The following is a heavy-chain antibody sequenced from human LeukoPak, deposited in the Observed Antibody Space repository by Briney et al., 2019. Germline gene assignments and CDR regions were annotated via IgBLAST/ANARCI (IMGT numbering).Heavy chain of an antibody. CDR1: GYSFTSYW. CDR2: IYPGDSDT. Sequence: GESLKISCKGSGYSFTSYWIGWVRQMPGKGLEWMGIIYPGDSDTRYSPSFQGQVTISADKSISTAYLQWSSLKASVTAMYYCARGGGDIVVVPAGNDAFDIWGQGTMVTVSS. J-gene: IGHJ3*02. V-gene: IGHV5-51*01. D-gene: IGHD2-2*01. CDR3: ARGGGDIVVVPAGNDAFDI.